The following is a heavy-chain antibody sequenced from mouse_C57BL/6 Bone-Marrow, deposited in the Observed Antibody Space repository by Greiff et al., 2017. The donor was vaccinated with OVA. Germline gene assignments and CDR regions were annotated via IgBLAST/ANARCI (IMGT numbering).Heavy chain of an antibody. Sequence: EVKLQESGAELVRPGASVKLSCTASGFNIKDDYMHWVKQRPEQGLEWIGWIDPENGDTEYASKFQGKATITADTSSNTAYLQLSSLTSEDTAVYYCTAYGRRFAYWGQGTLVTVSA. V-gene: IGHV14-4*01. J-gene: IGHJ3*01. CDR2: IDPENGDT. CDR3: TAYGRRFAY. D-gene: IGHD1-1*01. CDR1: GFNIKDDY.